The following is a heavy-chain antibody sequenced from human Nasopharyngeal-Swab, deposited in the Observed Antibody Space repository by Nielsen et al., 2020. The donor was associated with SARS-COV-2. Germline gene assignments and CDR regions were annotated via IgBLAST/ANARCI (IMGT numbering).Heavy chain of an antibody. CDR2: IYTSGST. D-gene: IGHD6-13*01. CDR3: ARGSLAAIPRSSWYFDY. Sequence: SETLSLTCTVSGYSISSGYCWTWIRQPAGKGLEWIGRIYTSGSTNYNPSLKSRVSMSVDTSKNQFSLKLSSVAAADMAVYYCARGSLAAIPRSSWYFDYWGQGTLVTVSS. CDR1: GYSISSGYC. J-gene: IGHJ4*02. V-gene: IGHV4-4*07.